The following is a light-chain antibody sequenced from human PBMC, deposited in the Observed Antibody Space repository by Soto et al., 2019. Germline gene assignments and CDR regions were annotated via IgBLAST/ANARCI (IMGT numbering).Light chain of an antibody. J-gene: IGLJ1*01. Sequence: QSALTQPPSASGTPGQSVTISCSGSSSNIGRDPVNWYQELPGTAPKLLIYDNNQRPSGVPDRFSGSKSGTSASLAISGLQYEDEADYFCAGWDGSLSLFVFGTGKKVTVL. CDR2: DNN. CDR3: AGWDGSLSLFV. CDR1: SSNIGRDP. V-gene: IGLV1-44*01.